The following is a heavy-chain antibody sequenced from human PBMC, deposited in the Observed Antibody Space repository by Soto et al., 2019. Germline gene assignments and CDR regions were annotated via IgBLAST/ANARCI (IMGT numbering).Heavy chain of an antibody. V-gene: IGHV3-15*01. CDR2: IKRKTDGETT. D-gene: IGHD3-3*01. J-gene: IGHJ3*02. Sequence: EVQLVESGGGLVKPGGSLRLSCAASGFTFSHAWMSWVRQAPGKGLEWVGRIKRKTDGETTDYAAPVKGRFTISRDDSINTLYVHMNSLKTEDTAVYYCTTLFGVVISDAFDIWGQGTMVTVSS. CDR1: GFTFSHAW. CDR3: TTLFGVVISDAFDI.